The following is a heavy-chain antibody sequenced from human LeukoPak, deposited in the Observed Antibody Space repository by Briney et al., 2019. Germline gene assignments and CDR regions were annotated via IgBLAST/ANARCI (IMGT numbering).Heavy chain of an antibody. CDR3: ARVSGYDWESFYDY. Sequence: SETLSLTCTVSGVSISSYYWSWIRQPPGKGLEWIGYIYYRGSTNYNPSLKSRVTISEDTSKNQFSLKLSSVTAADTAVYYCARVSGYDWESFYDYWGQGTLVTVSS. CDR2: IYYRGST. J-gene: IGHJ4*02. CDR1: GVSISSYY. V-gene: IGHV4-59*01. D-gene: IGHD5-12*01.